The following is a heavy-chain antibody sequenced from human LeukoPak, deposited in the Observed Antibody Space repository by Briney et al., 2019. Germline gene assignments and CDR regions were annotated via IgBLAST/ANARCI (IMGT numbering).Heavy chain of an antibody. Sequence: PGRSLRLSCAASGFTLDDYAMHWVRQAPGKGLEWVSGISWNSGSIGYADSVKGRFTTSRDNAKNSLYLQMNSLRAEDTALYYCAKDISYGSGSYFDYWGQGTLVTVSS. CDR3: AKDISYGSGSYFDY. J-gene: IGHJ4*02. D-gene: IGHD3-10*01. CDR2: ISWNSGSI. V-gene: IGHV3-9*01. CDR1: GFTLDDYA.